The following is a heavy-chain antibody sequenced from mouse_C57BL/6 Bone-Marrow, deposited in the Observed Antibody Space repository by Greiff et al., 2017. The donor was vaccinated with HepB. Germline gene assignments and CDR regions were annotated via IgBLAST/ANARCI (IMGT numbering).Heavy chain of an antibody. CDR1: GYTFTSYW. CDR3: ARSITTVVEYFDV. Sequence: QVQLKQPGAELVRPGTSVKLSCKASGYTFTSYWMHWVKQRPGQGLEWIGVIDPSDSYTNYNQKFKGKATLTVDTSSSTAYMQLSSLTSEDSAVYYCARSITTVVEYFDVWGTGTTVTVSS. D-gene: IGHD1-1*01. V-gene: IGHV1-59*01. J-gene: IGHJ1*03. CDR2: IDPSDSYT.